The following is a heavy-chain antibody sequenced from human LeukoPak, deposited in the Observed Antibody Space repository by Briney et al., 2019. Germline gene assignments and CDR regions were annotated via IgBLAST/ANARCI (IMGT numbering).Heavy chain of an antibody. CDR3: ARGVDY. CDR1: GFAFSSYD. V-gene: IGHV3-23*01. CDR2: ISGRGDRT. Sequence: GGSLRLSCAVSGFAFSSYDMSWVRQAPGKGLEWVSGISGRGDRTYYADSVKGRFTISRDNSKNSLYLQMNSLRAEDTAVYYCARGVDYWGQGTLVTVSS. J-gene: IGHJ4*02.